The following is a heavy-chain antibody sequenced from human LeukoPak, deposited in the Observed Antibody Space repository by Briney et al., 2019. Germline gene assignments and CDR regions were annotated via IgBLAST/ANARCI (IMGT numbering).Heavy chain of an antibody. J-gene: IGHJ4*02. CDR2: ISNNGGST. Sequence: GGSLRLSCSASGFSFSSYALHWVRQAPGKGLEYVSAISNNGGSTYYADSVKGRFTISRDNSKNTLSLQMSSLAVEDTAVHYCVKGRAAAAGRGFDYWGQGTLVTVSS. V-gene: IGHV3-64D*08. D-gene: IGHD6-13*01. CDR1: GFSFSSYA. CDR3: VKGRAAAAGRGFDY.